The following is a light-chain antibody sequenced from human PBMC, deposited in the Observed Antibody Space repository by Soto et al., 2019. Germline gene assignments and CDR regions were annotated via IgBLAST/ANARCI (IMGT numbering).Light chain of an antibody. CDR1: QTVRNNY. Sequence: EFVLTQSPGTLSCSPGERAALSGGSSQTVRNNYLAWYQQKPGQAPRLLIYDASSRATGIPDRFSGGGSGTDFTLTISRLEPEDFAVYYCQQFSSYPLTFGGGTKVDIK. CDR2: DAS. V-gene: IGKV3-20*01. J-gene: IGKJ4*01. CDR3: QQFSSYPLT.